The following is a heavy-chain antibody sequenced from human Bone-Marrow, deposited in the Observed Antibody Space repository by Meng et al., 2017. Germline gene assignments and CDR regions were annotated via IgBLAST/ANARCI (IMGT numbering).Heavy chain of an antibody. Sequence: QVQQQQSGAVLLKHSETLTLTCVVSAGSFSDYYWSWIRQPPGKGLEWIGEINHSGSTNYNPSLEGRATISVDTSQNNLSLRLSSVTAADSAVYYCARGPTTMAHDFDYWGQGTLVTVSS. CDR2: INHSGST. J-gene: IGHJ4*02. D-gene: IGHD4-11*01. V-gene: IGHV4-34*01. CDR1: AGSFSDYY. CDR3: ARGPTTMAHDFDY.